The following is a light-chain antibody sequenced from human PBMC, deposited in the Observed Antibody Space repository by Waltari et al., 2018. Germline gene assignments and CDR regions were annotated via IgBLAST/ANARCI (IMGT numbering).Light chain of an antibody. V-gene: IGKV4-1*01. Sequence: DVVMTKPPHFLAVFLGGRATINCKSSRIILFRSYSNNYLAWYQQNPGQPPKLLIYWASNRASGVPDRFSGSGSGTDFTLTISSLQAEDVAVYYCQQFYPTPPTFGQGTKVEIK. CDR1: RIILFRSYSNNY. CDR3: QQFYPTPPT. J-gene: IGKJ1*01. CDR2: WAS.